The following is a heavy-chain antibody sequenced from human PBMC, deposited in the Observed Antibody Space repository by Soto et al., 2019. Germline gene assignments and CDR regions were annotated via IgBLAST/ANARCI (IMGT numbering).Heavy chain of an antibody. J-gene: IGHJ4*02. D-gene: IGHD5-18*01. CDR1: GFLVNSAY. CDR2: INSDGST. CDR3: ARSGYSFAWGY. Sequence: EVQLVESGGGLIPPGGSLRLSCAASGFLVNSAYMTWVRQAPGKGLEWLSMINSDGSTLYAESVKGRFTISRDNSKNRLDLPRNSLRAEDTAMYYCARSGYSFAWGYWGQGTLVIVTS. V-gene: IGHV3-53*01.